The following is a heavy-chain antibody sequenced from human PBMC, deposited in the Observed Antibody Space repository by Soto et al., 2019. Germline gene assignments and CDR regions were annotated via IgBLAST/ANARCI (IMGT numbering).Heavy chain of an antibody. D-gene: IGHD3-9*01. CDR3: GTGNASEL. CDR1: GLTFSNSW. CDR2: IQRQSEGATT. Sequence: EVQLVESGGELVKPGGSLRLSCVVSGLTFSNSWMSWVRQTPEKGLEWVGRIQRQSEGATTDYAAPVKGRFTISRDDSKNTAYLQMDSLKIEYTSVYYCGTGNASELWGQGTMVTVSS. V-gene: IGHV3-15*01. J-gene: IGHJ3*01.